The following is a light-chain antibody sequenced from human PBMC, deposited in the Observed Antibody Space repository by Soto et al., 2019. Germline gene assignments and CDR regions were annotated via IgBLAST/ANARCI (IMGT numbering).Light chain of an antibody. J-gene: IGKJ4*01. CDR1: QSVSSS. CDR2: DAS. Sequence: EIVLTQSPATLSLSPGEGATLSCRAGQSVSSSVAWYQQKPGQPPRLLIYDASNRATGIPVRFSGSGSGTDFTLTISSLEAEDFAFYYWQQRSDWVTFGGGTKVEL. CDR3: QQRSDWVT. V-gene: IGKV3-11*01.